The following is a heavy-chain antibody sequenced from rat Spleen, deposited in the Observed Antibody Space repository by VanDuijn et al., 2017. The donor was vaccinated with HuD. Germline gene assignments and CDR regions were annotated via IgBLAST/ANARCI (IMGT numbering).Heavy chain of an antibody. D-gene: IGHD1-1*01. V-gene: IGHV5-7*01. J-gene: IGHJ2*01. CDR1: GFTFSDYN. CDR3: TRDRHYYSGEGYFDY. CDR2: ISYDGIST. Sequence: EVQLVESGGGLVQPGRSLKVSCAASGFTFSDYNMAWVRQAPKKGLEWVATISYDGISTYYRDSVKGRFTISRDNAKSTLYLQMNSLRSEDTATYYCTRDRHYYSGEGYFDYWGQGVMVTVSS.